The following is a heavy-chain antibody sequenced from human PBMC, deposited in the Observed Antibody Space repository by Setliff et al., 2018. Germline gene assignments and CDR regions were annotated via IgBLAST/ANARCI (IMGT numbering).Heavy chain of an antibody. V-gene: IGHV3-7*01. D-gene: IGHD3-16*01. CDR2: IKPDGSGK. J-gene: IGHJ4*02. CDR3: ARDGGEY. CDR1: GFTFSDSW. Sequence: PGESLKISCAASGFTFSDSWMSWVRQAPGEGLEWVVNIKPDGSGKYYVDSVKGRFTISRDNAKNSLYLQMNSLRAEDTAVYYCARDGGEYWGQGTLVTVSS.